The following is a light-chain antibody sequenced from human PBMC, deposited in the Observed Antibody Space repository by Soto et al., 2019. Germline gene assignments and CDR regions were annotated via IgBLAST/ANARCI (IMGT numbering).Light chain of an antibody. V-gene: IGKV3-11*01. Sequence: IVLTQSPATLSLSPLERATLSFMASQSVSSYLAWYQQKPGQAPRLLIYDASTRATGIPARFSGSGSGTDFTLTITSLEPEDFAVYYCQQRSNWPPWTFGQGTKVDIK. CDR1: QSVSSY. CDR2: DAS. CDR3: QQRSNWPPWT. J-gene: IGKJ1*01.